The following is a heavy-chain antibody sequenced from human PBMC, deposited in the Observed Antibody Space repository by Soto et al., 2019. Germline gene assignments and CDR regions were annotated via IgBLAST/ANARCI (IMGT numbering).Heavy chain of an antibody. J-gene: IGHJ5*01. CDR2: INPSDGST. CDR3: ATEGFRGALDS. V-gene: IGHV1-46*01. D-gene: IGHD2-15*01. Sequence: QVQLVQSGAEVKKPGASVKVSCKASGYTFTSYLMNWVRQAPGRVPEWMGKINPSDGSTTYTQKFQGRVTMTSGTSTSTAYMELSSLRSEDTAIFYCATEGFRGALDSWGQGTLVTVSS. CDR1: GYTFTSYL.